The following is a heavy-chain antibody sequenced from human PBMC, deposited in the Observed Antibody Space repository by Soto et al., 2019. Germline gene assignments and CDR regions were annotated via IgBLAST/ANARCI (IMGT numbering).Heavy chain of an antibody. CDR3: AREGVAAAGTFNWFDP. D-gene: IGHD6-13*01. V-gene: IGHV3-11*06. CDR2: ISSSSSYT. Sequence: PGGSLRLSCAASGFTFSDYYMIWIRQAPGKGLEWVSYISSSSSYTNYADSVKGRFTISRDNAKNSLYLQMNSLRAEDTAVYYCAREGVAAAGTFNWFDPWGQGTLVTVSS. J-gene: IGHJ5*02. CDR1: GFTFSDYY.